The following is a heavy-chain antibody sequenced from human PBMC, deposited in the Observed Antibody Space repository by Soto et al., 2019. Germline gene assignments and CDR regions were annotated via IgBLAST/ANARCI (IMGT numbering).Heavy chain of an antibody. D-gene: IGHD3-10*01. CDR1: GGSISSYY. Sequence: QVQLQESGPGLVKPSETLSLTCTVSGGSISSYYWSWIRQPAGKGLEWIGRIYTSGSTNYNPSLKSRVTMSVDTSKNQFSLKRSSVTAADTAVYYCAREGESGVWRYYYGMDVWGQGTTVTVSS. CDR2: IYTSGST. V-gene: IGHV4-4*07. J-gene: IGHJ6*02. CDR3: AREGESGVWRYYYGMDV.